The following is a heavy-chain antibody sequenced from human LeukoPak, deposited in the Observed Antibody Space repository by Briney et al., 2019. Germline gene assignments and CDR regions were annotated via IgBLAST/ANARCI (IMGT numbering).Heavy chain of an antibody. Sequence: GGSLRLSCAASGFTFSSYSMNWVRQAPGKGLEWVSSISSSSSYIYYADSVKGRFTISRDNAKNSLYLQMNSLRAEDTAVYYCARDYCGGGYCYDYWGQGTLVTVSS. V-gene: IGHV3-21*01. J-gene: IGHJ4*02. D-gene: IGHD2-21*01. CDR3: ARDYCGGGYCYDY. CDR2: ISSSSSYI. CDR1: GFTFSSYS.